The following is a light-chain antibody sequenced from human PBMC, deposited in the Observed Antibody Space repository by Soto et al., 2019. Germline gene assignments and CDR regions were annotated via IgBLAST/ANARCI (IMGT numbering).Light chain of an antibody. V-gene: IGKV3-11*01. CDR3: QQRSDWPLT. CDR2: DAS. CDR1: QSVSSY. J-gene: IGKJ4*01. Sequence: EIVLTQSPATLSLSPGERATLSCRASQSVSSYLAWYQQKPGQAPRLLIYDASNSATGIPARFSGSGSGTDFTLTINSLESEDFAVYYCQQRSDWPLTFGGGTKVEI.